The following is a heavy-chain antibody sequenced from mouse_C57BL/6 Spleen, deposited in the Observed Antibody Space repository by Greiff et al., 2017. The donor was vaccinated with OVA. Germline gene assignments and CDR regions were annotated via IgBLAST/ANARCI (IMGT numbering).Heavy chain of an antibody. CDR2: IRSGGSYT. V-gene: IGHV5-6*02. J-gene: IGHJ2*01. CDR3: ARGALYFDY. D-gene: IGHD3-1*01. Sequence: DVMLVESGGDLVKPGGSLKLSCAASGFTFSSYGMSWVRQTPDKRLELVATIRSGGSYTYYPDSVKGRFTISRDNAKNTLYLQMSSLKAEDTAMYYCARGALYFDYWGQGTTLTVSS. CDR1: GFTFSSYG.